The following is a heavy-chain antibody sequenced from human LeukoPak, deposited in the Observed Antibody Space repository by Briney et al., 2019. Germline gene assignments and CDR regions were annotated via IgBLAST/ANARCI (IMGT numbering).Heavy chain of an antibody. CDR3: ARHRSSWLIDY. Sequence: PGGSLRLSCAASGFTFNSYAMSWVRQAPCERLQWVSGISDSGGNTYYADSVRGRFTISRDNSKNTLYLQMNSLRAEDTAVYYCARHRSSWLIDYWGQGTLVTVSS. D-gene: IGHD6-6*01. V-gene: IGHV3-23*01. CDR2: ISDSGGNT. J-gene: IGHJ4*02. CDR1: GFTFNSYA.